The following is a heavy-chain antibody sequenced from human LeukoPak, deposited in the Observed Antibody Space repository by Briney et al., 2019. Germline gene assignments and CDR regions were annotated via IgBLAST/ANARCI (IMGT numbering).Heavy chain of an antibody. J-gene: IGHJ4*02. CDR3: ARDTPDYGGSPSD. Sequence: GASVKVSCKASGYTFTGYYMHWVRQAPGQGLEWMGGIIPIFGTANYAQKFQGRVTITADESTSTAYMALSSLRSEDTAVYYCARDTPDYGGSPSDWGQGTLVTVSS. CDR1: GYTFTGYY. D-gene: IGHD4-23*01. V-gene: IGHV1-69*13. CDR2: IIPIFGTA.